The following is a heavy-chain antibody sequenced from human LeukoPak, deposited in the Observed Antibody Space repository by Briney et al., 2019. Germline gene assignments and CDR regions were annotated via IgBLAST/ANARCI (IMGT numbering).Heavy chain of an antibody. CDR3: AKTNGYYSD. CDR1: GFTFSSFV. J-gene: IGHJ4*02. CDR2: ISGSGGTT. D-gene: IGHD3-22*01. V-gene: IGHV3-23*01. Sequence: GGSLRLYCAASGFTFSSFVMNWVRQAPGKGLEWVSGISGSGGTTYYADSVKGRFTISRDNSKNSLSLQVSSLRAEDTAVYYCAKTNGYYSDWGQGTLVTVSS.